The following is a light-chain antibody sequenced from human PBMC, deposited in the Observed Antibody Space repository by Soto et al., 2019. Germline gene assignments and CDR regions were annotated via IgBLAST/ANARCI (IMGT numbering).Light chain of an antibody. CDR1: QSVSSS. Sequence: EIVLTQSPATLSLSPGERATLSCRASQSVSSSLAWYQQRPGQAPRLLSYDTSNRAPGIPARVSGSGSGTDFTLTISSRDPEDLAIYYCQQRRAWPRTFGQGTKLEI. V-gene: IGKV3-11*01. J-gene: IGKJ2*01. CDR2: DTS. CDR3: QQRRAWPRT.